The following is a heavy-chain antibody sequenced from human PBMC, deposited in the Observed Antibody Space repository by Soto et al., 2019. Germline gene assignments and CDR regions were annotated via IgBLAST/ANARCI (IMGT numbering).Heavy chain of an antibody. CDR3: ARMATFGSLNWFDP. J-gene: IGHJ5*02. CDR1: GYSFTNND. CDR2: MNPGSGDT. Sequence: ASLKGSCKASGYSFTNNDVTWVRQATGQWLEWMGWMNPGSGDTGYAQKFQGRVTMTRDISIATAYMELSSLRSDDTAIYYCARMATFGSLNWFDPWGQGTLVTVSS. D-gene: IGHD3-16*01. V-gene: IGHV1-8*01.